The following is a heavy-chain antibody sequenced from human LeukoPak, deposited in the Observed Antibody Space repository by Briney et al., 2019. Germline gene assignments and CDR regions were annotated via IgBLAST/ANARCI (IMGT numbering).Heavy chain of an antibody. Sequence: SETLSLTCTVSGGSISSGGYYWSWIRQHPGQGLEWIGYIYYSGSTYYNPSLKSRVTISVDTSKNQFSLKLSSVTAADTAVYYCASAPGSYYNVDYWGQGTLVTVSS. CDR1: GGSISSGGYY. V-gene: IGHV4-31*03. J-gene: IGHJ4*02. CDR2: IYYSGST. D-gene: IGHD3-10*01. CDR3: ASAPGSYYNVDY.